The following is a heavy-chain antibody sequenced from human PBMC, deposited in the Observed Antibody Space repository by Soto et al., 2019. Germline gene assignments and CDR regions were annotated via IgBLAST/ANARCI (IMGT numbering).Heavy chain of an antibody. D-gene: IGHD3-3*01. CDR1: GGSISSSSYY. Sequence: SETLSLTCTVSGGSISSSSYYWGWIRQPPGKGLEWIGSIYYSGSTYYNPSLKSRVTISVDTSKNQFSLKLSSVTAADTAVYYCAESEEWWFDPWGQGTLVTVSS. CDR3: AESEEWWFDP. CDR2: IYYSGST. V-gene: IGHV4-39*01. J-gene: IGHJ5*02.